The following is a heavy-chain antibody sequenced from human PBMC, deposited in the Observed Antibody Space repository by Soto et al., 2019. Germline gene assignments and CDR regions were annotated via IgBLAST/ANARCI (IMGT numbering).Heavy chain of an antibody. Sequence: QVQLVESGGGVVQPGRSLRLSCAASGFTFSSYGMHWVRQAPGKGLEWVAVISYDGSNKYYADSVKGRFTISRDNSKNPLYLQMNSLRAEDTAVYYCASIQLWFGGFDYWGQGTLVTVSS. J-gene: IGHJ4*02. CDR3: ASIQLWFGGFDY. CDR2: ISYDGSNK. CDR1: GFTFSSYG. D-gene: IGHD5-18*01. V-gene: IGHV3-30*03.